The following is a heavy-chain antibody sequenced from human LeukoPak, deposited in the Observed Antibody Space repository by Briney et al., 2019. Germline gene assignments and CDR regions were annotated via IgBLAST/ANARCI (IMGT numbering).Heavy chain of an antibody. J-gene: IGHJ4*02. Sequence: ASVKVSCKASGYTFTGYYMHWVRQATGQGLEWMGWMSPNSGNTGYAQKFQGRVTMTRDTSISTAYMELSSLRSEDTAVYYCARPSSGLTYYDILTGAGDFDYWGQGTLVTVSS. CDR2: MSPNSGNT. CDR3: ARPSSGLTYYDILTGAGDFDY. D-gene: IGHD3-9*01. V-gene: IGHV1-8*02. CDR1: GYTFTGYY.